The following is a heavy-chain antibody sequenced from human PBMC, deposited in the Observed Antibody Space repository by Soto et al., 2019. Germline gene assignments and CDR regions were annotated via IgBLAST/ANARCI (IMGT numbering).Heavy chain of an antibody. J-gene: IGHJ6*03. D-gene: IGHD3-3*01. CDR3: ARVSRVVIPPTWYMDV. CDR1: GFTFSSYW. CDR2: INSDGSST. V-gene: IGHV3-74*01. Sequence: EVQLVESGGGLVQPGGSLRLSCAASGFTFSSYWMHWVRQAPGKGLVWVSRINSDGSSTSYADSVKGRFTISRDNAKNTLYLQMNSLRAEDTDVYYCARVSRVVIPPTWYMDVWGKGTTVTVSS.